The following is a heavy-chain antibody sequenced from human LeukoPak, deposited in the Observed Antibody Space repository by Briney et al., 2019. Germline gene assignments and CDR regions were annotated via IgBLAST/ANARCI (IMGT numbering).Heavy chain of an antibody. D-gene: IGHD6-6*01. CDR2: IYYSGST. V-gene: IGHV4-39*01. CDR1: GGSISSSSYY. CDR3: ARGVVGSSSGFDY. J-gene: IGHJ4*02. Sequence: PETLSLTCTVSGGSISSSSYYWGWIRQPPGKGLEWIGSIYYSGSTYYNPSLKSRVTISVDTSKNQFSLKLSSVTAADTAVYYCARGVVGSSSGFDYWGQGTLVTVSS.